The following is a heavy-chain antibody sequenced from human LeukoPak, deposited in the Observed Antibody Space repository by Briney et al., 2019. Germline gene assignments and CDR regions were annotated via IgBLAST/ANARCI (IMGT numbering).Heavy chain of an antibody. Sequence: ASVKVSCKASGYTFTSYGISWVRQAPGQGLEWMGWISAYNGNTNYAQKFQGRVTMTRNTSISTAYMELSSLRSGDTAVYYCARGKRYYDILTGYYYYYMDVWGKGTTVTISS. CDR3: ARGKRYYDILTGYYYYYMDV. CDR1: GYTFTSYG. V-gene: IGHV1-18*01. CDR2: ISAYNGNT. J-gene: IGHJ6*03. D-gene: IGHD3-9*01.